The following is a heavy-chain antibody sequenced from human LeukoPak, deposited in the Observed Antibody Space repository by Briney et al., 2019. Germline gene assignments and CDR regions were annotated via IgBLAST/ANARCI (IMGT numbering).Heavy chain of an antibody. CDR3: ATSSYMDV. J-gene: IGHJ6*03. V-gene: IGHV3-48*03. D-gene: IGHD2-2*01. CDR1: GFTFSSYE. Sequence: GGSLRLSCAASGFTFSSYEMNWVRQAPGKGLEWVSYISSSGSSIHYTDSVKGRFTISRDNAKNSLYLQMNSLRAEDTAVYYCATSSYMDVWGKGTTVTISS. CDR2: ISSSGSSI.